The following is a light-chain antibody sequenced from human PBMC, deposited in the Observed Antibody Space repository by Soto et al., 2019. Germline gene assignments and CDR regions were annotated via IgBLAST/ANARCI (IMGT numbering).Light chain of an antibody. CDR2: DAS. CDR3: QQYNSYSPT. J-gene: IGKJ1*01. Sequence: DIQMTQSPSTLSASVGDRVTITCRASQSISRWLAWHQQKPGKAPKLLIYDASSLESGVPSRFSGSGSGTEFTLTSSSLQPDDFATYYCQQYNSYSPTCGQGTKVEIK. V-gene: IGKV1-5*01. CDR1: QSISRW.